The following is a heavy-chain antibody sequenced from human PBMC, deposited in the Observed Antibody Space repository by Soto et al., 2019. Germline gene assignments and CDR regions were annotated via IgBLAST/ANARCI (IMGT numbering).Heavy chain of an antibody. D-gene: IGHD6-19*01. V-gene: IGHV1-69*01. CDR3: ARGQVAGNFYYYGMDV. CDR2: IIPLFGSP. Sequence: QVQLVQSGAEVAKPGSSVKVSCKASGDTFMNYAMSWVRQGPRQGLEWMGGIIPLFGSPKYAQKFQDRVKITADEPTSTVYMEVSSLRADDTGVYYCARGQVAGNFYYYGMDVWGQGTTVTVS. J-gene: IGHJ6*02. CDR1: GDTFMNYA.